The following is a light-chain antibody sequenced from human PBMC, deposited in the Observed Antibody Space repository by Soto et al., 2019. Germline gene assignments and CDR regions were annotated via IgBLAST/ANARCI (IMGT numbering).Light chain of an antibody. Sequence: DIQLTHAASTVSESVGYIVTMPWRASQSISSLLAWYQQKPGKAPKLLIYDASSLESGVPSRFSGSGSGTEFTLTISSLQPDDFATYSCQQYNSYSWTFGKGTKVDIK. J-gene: IGKJ1*01. V-gene: IGKV1-5*01. CDR2: DAS. CDR3: QQYNSYSWT. CDR1: QSISSL.